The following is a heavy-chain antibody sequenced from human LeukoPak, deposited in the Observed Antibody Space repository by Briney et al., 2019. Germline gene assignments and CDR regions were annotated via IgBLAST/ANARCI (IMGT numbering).Heavy chain of an antibody. CDR3: ARLGDSTSRLYYFDY. Sequence: SETLSLTCTVSGGSISSYYWSWIRQPPGKGLEWIGYISYSGSTYYNPSLKSRVTISVDTSKSQFSLKLSSVTAADTAVYYCARLGDSTSRLYYFDYWGQGTLVTVPS. CDR1: GGSISSYY. D-gene: IGHD6-6*01. V-gene: IGHV4-59*08. CDR2: ISYSGST. J-gene: IGHJ4*02.